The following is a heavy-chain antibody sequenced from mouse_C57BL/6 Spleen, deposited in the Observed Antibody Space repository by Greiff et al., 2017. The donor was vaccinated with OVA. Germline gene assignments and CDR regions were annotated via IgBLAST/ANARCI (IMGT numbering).Heavy chain of an antibody. CDR1: GYTFTTNP. Sequence: VQLQQSGAELVKPGASVKMSCKASGYTFTTNPIEWMKQNHGKSLEWIGNFHPYNDDTKYNEKFKGKATLTVEKSSSTVYLELSRLTSDDSAVYYCARLGHYYGSSYNYAMDYWGQGTSVTVSS. D-gene: IGHD1-1*01. CDR2: FHPYNDDT. J-gene: IGHJ4*01. V-gene: IGHV1-47*01. CDR3: ARLGHYYGSSYNYAMDY.